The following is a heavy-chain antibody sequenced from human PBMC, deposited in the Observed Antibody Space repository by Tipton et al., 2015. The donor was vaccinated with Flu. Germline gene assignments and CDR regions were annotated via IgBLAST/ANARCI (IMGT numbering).Heavy chain of an antibody. V-gene: IGHV4-59*01. CDR3: ARVLGDSHSCGMDV. Sequence: TLSLTCTVSGGSIRSDYWSWIRQPPGKGLDWIGSILYSGIPKNNPSLKSRVTLSGDTSKNQFSLQLRAVTAADTAVYYCARVLGDSHSCGMDVWGQGTTVTVSS. CDR2: ILYSGIP. D-gene: IGHD3-16*01. J-gene: IGHJ6*02. CDR1: GGSIRSDY.